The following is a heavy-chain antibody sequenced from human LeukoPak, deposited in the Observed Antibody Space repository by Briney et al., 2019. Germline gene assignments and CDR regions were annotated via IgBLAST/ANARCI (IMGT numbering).Heavy chain of an antibody. Sequence: GGSLRLSCAASGFTFSRYSMNWVRQAPGKGLEWVSSISSSSSYIYYADSVKGRFTISRDNAKNSLYLQMNSLRAEDTAVYYCARDPWRWLQLGFDYWGQGTLVTVSS. CDR3: ARDPWRWLQLGFDY. CDR1: GFTFSRYS. CDR2: ISSSSSYI. V-gene: IGHV3-21*01. J-gene: IGHJ4*02. D-gene: IGHD5-24*01.